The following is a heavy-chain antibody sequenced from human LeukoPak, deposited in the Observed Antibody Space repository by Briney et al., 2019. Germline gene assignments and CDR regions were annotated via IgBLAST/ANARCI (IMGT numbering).Heavy chain of an antibody. CDR1: GGSFSGYY. V-gene: IGHV4-34*01. Sequence: SETLSLTCAVYGGSFSGYYWSWIRQPPGKGLEWIGEVSHSGSTNYNPSLKSRVTISVDTSQNQFSLKLSSVTAADTAVYYCARELYSSGYHDAFDIWGQGTMVTVSS. J-gene: IGHJ3*02. CDR2: VSHSGST. D-gene: IGHD3-22*01. CDR3: ARELYSSGYHDAFDI.